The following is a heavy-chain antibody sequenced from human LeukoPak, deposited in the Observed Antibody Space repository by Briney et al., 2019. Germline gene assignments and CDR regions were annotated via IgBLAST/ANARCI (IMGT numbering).Heavy chain of an antibody. CDR2: ISSRSTTM. V-gene: IGHV3-48*01. CDR1: GFTFRSYG. CDR3: AKDPHPSGYGDFHYMDV. Sequence: PGGSLRLSCAASGFTFRSYGMNWVRQAPGKGPEWVSYISSRSTTMYYADSVRGRFPISRDNAKNSLYLEMNSLRPEDTAVYYCAKDPHPSGYGDFHYMDVWGKGTTVTVSS. D-gene: IGHD4-17*01. J-gene: IGHJ6*03.